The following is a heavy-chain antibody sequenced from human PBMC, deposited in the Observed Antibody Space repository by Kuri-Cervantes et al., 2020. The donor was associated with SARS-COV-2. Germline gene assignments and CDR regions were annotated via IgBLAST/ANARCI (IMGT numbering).Heavy chain of an antibody. CDR2: ISYDANNE. J-gene: IGHJ4*02. CDR3: ARDRGYGSGSYSDY. CDR1: GFTFSSCG. V-gene: IGHV3-30*03. D-gene: IGHD3-10*01. Sequence: GGSLRLSCAASGFTFSSCGMHWVRQAPGKGLEWVAVISYDANNEYYTDSVKGRFTISRDNSKNTLYLQMNSLRAEDTAVYYCARDRGYGSGSYSDYWGQGTLVTVSS.